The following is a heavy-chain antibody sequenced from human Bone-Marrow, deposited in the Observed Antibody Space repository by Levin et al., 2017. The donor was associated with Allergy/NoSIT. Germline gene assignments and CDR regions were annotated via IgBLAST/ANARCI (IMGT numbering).Heavy chain of an antibody. V-gene: IGHV3-66*01. D-gene: IGHD1-1*01. Sequence: GESLKISCAASGFTVSSNYMSWVRQAPGKGLEWVSVIYSGGSTYYADSVKGRFTISRDNSKNTLYLQMNSLRAEDTAVYYCARGTLKTGNPIGAFDIWGQGTMVTVSS. CDR1: GFTVSSNY. CDR3: ARGTLKTGNPIGAFDI. CDR2: IYSGGST. J-gene: IGHJ3*02.